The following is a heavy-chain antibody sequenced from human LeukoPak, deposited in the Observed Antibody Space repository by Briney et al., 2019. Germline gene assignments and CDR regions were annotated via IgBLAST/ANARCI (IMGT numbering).Heavy chain of an antibody. CDR1: GFSFSNYG. D-gene: IGHD2-8*02. Sequence: GGSLRLSCAASGFSFSNYGMQWVRQAPGKGLEWVALISTDGSIRYYADSVQGRFTISRDNSENTLSLQMNSLRAEDTAVYFCAKDHGTGWHTDFWGQGILSPSPQ. CDR3: AKDHGTGWHTDF. V-gene: IGHV3-30*18. CDR2: ISTDGSIR. J-gene: IGHJ4*02.